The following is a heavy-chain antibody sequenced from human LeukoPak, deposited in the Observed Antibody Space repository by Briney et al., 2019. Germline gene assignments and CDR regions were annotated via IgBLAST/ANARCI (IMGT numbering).Heavy chain of an antibody. CDR2: INHSGST. V-gene: IGHV4-34*01. J-gene: IGHJ4*02. CDR3: ARGDNYYDSREFDY. CDR1: GGSFSDYY. Sequence: SETLSLTCAVYGGSFSDYYWSWIRQPPGKGLEWLGEINHSGSTNYNPSLKSRVTISVDTSKNQFSLKLSSVTAADTAVYYCARGDNYYDSREFDYWGQGTLVTVSS. D-gene: IGHD3-22*01.